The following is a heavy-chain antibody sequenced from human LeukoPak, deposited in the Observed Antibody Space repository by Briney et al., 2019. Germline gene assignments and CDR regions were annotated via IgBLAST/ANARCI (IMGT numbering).Heavy chain of an antibody. Sequence: GGSLRLSCAASGFTFSSYAMSWVRQAPGKGLEWVSAISGSGGSTYYADSVKGRFTISRDNSKNTLYLQMNSLRAEDTAVYYCAKDGAVTTETRYYFDYWGQGTLVTVSS. CDR2: ISGSGGST. J-gene: IGHJ4*02. V-gene: IGHV3-23*01. CDR1: GFTFSSYA. CDR3: AKDGAVTTETRYYFDY. D-gene: IGHD4-17*01.